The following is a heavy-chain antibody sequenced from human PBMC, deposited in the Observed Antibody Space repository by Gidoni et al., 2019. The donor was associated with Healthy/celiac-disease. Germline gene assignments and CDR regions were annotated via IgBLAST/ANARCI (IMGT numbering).Heavy chain of an antibody. V-gene: IGHV3-30-3*01. CDR2: ISYDGSNK. CDR1: GLTFSSYA. CDR3: SPDDSSGYPDY. J-gene: IGHJ4*02. Sequence: QVQLVESVGGVVQPGWSLRLSCAASGLTFSSYAMDWVRQAPGKGLGWVAVISYDGSNKYYADSVKGRFTISRDNSKNTLYLQMNSLRAEDTAVYYCSPDDSSGYPDYWGQGTLVTVSS. D-gene: IGHD3-22*01.